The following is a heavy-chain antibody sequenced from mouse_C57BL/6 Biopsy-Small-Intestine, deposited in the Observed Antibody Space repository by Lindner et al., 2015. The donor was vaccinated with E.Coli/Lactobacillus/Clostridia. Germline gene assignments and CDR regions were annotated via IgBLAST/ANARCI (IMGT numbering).Heavy chain of an antibody. Sequence: VQLQESGGGLVKPGGSLKLSCAASGFTFSDYGMHWVRQAPEKGLEWIAYISSGSSTIYYADSVKGRFTISGDNAKNTLFLQMTSLRSEDTAMYYCARKRLGLAWFAYWGQGTLVTVSA. CDR1: GFTFSDYG. CDR2: ISSGSSTI. CDR3: ARKRLGLAWFAY. V-gene: IGHV5-17*01. J-gene: IGHJ3*01. D-gene: IGHD4-1*01.